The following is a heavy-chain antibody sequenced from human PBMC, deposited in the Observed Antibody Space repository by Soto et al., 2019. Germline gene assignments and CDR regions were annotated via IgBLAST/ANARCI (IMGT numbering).Heavy chain of an antibody. CDR1: GYSFTSYF. Sequence: QVQLAQSGAEVKKPGASVKISCKASGYSFTSYFMHWVRQAPGQGPEWMGIIDPDGGSTSYAQKFQGRVTMTTDTSTSTVYVELSSLRSEDTAVYYCASLIGVDTLRDYWGQGTLVTVSS. CDR3: ASLIGVDTLRDY. CDR2: IDPDGGST. V-gene: IGHV1-46*01. J-gene: IGHJ4*02. D-gene: IGHD3-3*01.